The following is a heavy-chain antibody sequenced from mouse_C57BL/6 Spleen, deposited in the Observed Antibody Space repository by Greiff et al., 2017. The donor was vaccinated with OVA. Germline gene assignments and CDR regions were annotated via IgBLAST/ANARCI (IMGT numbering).Heavy chain of an antibody. CDR1: GFSLTSYG. CDR3: ARSSRVTTLYYYAMDY. V-gene: IGHV2-2*01. Sequence: QVQLQQSGPGLVQPSQSLSITCTVSGFSLTSYGVHWVRQSPGTGLEWLGVIWSGGSTDYNAAFISSLSISKDNSKSQVFFKMNSLQADDTAIYYCARSSRVTTLYYYAMDYWGQGTSVTVSS. CDR2: IWSGGST. D-gene: IGHD2-2*01. J-gene: IGHJ4*01.